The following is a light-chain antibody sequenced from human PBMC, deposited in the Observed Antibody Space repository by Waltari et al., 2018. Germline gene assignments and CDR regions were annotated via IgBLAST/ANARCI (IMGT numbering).Light chain of an antibody. J-gene: IGKJ1*01. CDR1: QVISSW. CDR2: KAS. Sequence: DLQMTQSPSILSASVGDRVTITCRASQVISSWLAWYQQKPGRVPKLLIYKASNLEHTVPSRFSGSGSGTEVTLTISSLEPDDFATYYCQQYDTFPWTFGQGTKVEIK. CDR3: QQYDTFPWT. V-gene: IGKV1-5*03.